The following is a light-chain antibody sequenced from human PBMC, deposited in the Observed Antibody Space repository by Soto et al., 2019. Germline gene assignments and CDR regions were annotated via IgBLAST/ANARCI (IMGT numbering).Light chain of an antibody. CDR1: QSVSSN. J-gene: IGKJ1*01. Sequence: EIVFTHSPVTLSFSPVERATLSCRASQSVSSNYLAWYHQKPGQAPRLLIYGAPTRATGIPARFSGSGSGTEFTLTISSLQSEDFAVYYCQQYNNWPRRTFGQGTKVDIK. CDR2: GAP. V-gene: IGKV3-15*01. CDR3: QQYNNWPRRT.